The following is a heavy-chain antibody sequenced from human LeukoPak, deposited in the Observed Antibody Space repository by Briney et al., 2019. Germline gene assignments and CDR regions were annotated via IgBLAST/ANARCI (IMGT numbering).Heavy chain of an antibody. CDR3: ARHQYSGYDTKFDI. D-gene: IGHD5-12*01. Sequence: PSETLSLTCSVSGGSISGFYWSWVRQPPGKRLEWIGYIYHIGNTNYNPSLESRVSMSVDTSKNQFSLTLTSMTAADTAIYYCARHQYSGYDTKFDIWSQGTLVTVSS. CDR2: IYHIGNT. J-gene: IGHJ4*02. CDR1: GGSISGFY. V-gene: IGHV4-59*08.